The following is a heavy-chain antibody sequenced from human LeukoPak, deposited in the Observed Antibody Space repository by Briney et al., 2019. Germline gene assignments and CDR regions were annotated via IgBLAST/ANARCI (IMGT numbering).Heavy chain of an antibody. CDR2: ISYSGST. D-gene: IGHD5-18*01. Sequence: SETLSLTCTVSGGSIRFYYWSRIRQSPGKGLGCIGYISYSGSTNYNPSLKSRVTISVDTSTNQFSLKLNSVTAADTAVYYCARADGCGYIYGVPMYFDSWGQGALVTVSS. CDR1: GGSIRFYY. CDR3: ARADGCGYIYGVPMYFDS. V-gene: IGHV4-59*01. J-gene: IGHJ4*02.